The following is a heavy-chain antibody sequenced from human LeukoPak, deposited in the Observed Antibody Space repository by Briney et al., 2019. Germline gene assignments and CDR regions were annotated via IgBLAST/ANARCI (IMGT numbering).Heavy chain of an antibody. CDR3: ARNSGANVYTYSFQY. CDR2: INWNGGTT. V-gene: IGHV3-20*04. Sequence: PGGSLRLSCVASGLTFDDYGTSWVRPAPGKGLECVSGINWNGGTTTYADSVKGRFTISRDNAKNSLYLQMNSLRVEDTAFYYCARNSGANVYTYSFQYWGRGTLVTVSS. D-gene: IGHD1-26*01. CDR1: GLTFDDYG. J-gene: IGHJ4*02.